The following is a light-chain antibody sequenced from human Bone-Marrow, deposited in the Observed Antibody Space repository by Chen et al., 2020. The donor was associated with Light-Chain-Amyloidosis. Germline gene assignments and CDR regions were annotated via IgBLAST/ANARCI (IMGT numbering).Light chain of an antibody. V-gene: IGLV3-25*03. CDR3: QSADSSGTYEVI. Sequence: SYELTQPPSVSVFPGQTARITCSGDDLPTKYAYWYQQKPGQAPVLVIHRDTERPSGISERFSGSSPGTTATLTISGVKAEDEADYHCQSADSSGTYEVIFGGGTKLTVL. CDR1: DLPTKY. CDR2: RDT. J-gene: IGLJ2*01.